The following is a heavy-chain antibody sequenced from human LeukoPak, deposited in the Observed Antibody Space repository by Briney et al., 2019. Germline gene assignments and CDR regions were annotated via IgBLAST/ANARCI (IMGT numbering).Heavy chain of an antibody. D-gene: IGHD5-12*01. CDR3: ARRSGYDGENGMDV. Sequence: QSGGSLRLSCAASGFTFSSYAMSWVRQAPGKGLEWVSAISGSGGSTYYADSVKGRFTISRDNSKNTLFLQMNSLRAEDTAVYYCARRSGYDGENGMDVWGQGTTVTVSS. CDR1: GFTFSSYA. V-gene: IGHV3-23*01. CDR2: ISGSGGST. J-gene: IGHJ6*02.